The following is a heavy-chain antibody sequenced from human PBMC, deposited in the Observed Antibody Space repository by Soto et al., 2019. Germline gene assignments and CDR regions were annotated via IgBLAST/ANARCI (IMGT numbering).Heavy chain of an antibody. J-gene: IGHJ5*02. CDR2: ISSSGSTI. Sequence: GGSLRLSCAASGFTFSDYYMSWIRQAPGKGLEWVSYISSSGSTIYYADSVKGRFTISRDNAKNSLYLQMNSLRAEDTAVYYCARVTYYASGSSINWFDPWGQGTLVTVSS. D-gene: IGHD3-10*01. CDR3: ARVTYYASGSSINWFDP. CDR1: GFTFSDYY. V-gene: IGHV3-11*01.